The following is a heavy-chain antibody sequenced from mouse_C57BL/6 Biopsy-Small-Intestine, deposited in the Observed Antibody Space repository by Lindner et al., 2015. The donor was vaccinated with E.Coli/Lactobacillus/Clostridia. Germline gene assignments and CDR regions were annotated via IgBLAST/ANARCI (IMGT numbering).Heavy chain of an antibody. J-gene: IGHJ3*01. CDR3: AREGAY. V-gene: IGHV5-17*01. CDR2: ISSGSSTI. Sequence: VQLQESGGGLVKPGGSLKLSCAASGFTFSDYGMHWVRQAPEKGLEWVAYISSGSSTIYYADTVKGRFTISRDNAKNTLFLQMTSLRSEDAAMYYCAREGAYWGQGTLVTVSA. CDR1: GFTFSDYG.